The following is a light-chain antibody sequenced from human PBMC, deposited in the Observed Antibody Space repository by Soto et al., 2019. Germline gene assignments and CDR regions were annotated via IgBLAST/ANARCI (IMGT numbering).Light chain of an antibody. CDR3: MQALQTPWT. CDR1: QSLLHSNGYNY. Sequence: DIVMTQSPLSLPVTPGEPASISCRSSQSLLHSNGYNYLDWYLQKPGQSLQHLIFLGSNRASGVPGRFSGSGSGPDFTLKISRVEAEDVGVYYCMQALQTPWTFGQGTKVEIK. J-gene: IGKJ1*01. V-gene: IGKV2-28*01. CDR2: LGS.